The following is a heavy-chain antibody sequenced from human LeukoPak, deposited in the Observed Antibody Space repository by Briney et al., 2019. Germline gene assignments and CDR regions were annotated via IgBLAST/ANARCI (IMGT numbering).Heavy chain of an antibody. V-gene: IGHV1-69*13. CDR2: IIPIFGTA. Sequence: ASVKASCKASGGTFSSYAISWVRQAPGQGLEWMGGIIPIFGTANYAQKFQGRVTITADESTSTAYMELSSLRSEDTAVYYCARRYAYNDYGDYGYYYGMDVWGQGTTVTVSS. J-gene: IGHJ6*02. CDR3: ARRYAYNDYGDYGYYYGMDV. D-gene: IGHD4-17*01. CDR1: GGTFSSYA.